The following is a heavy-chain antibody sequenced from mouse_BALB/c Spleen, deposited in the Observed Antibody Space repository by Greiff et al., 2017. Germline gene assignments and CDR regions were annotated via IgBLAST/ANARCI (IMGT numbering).Heavy chain of an antibody. CDR1: GFTFSSYT. J-gene: IGHJ2*01. D-gene: IGHD1-2*01. CDR2: ISNGGGST. CDR3: ARRRKHDGPFDY. V-gene: IGHV5-12-2*01. Sequence: EVKVVESGGGLVQPGGSLKLSCAASGFTFSSYTMSWVRQTPEKRLEWVAYISNGGGSTYYPDTVKGRFTITRDNAKNTLYLQMSSLKSEDTAMYYCARRRKHDGPFDYWGQGTTLTVAA.